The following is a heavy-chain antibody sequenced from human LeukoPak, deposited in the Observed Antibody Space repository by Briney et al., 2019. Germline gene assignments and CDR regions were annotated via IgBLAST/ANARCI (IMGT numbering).Heavy chain of an antibody. CDR1: GGSISSYY. V-gene: IGHV4-59*12. CDR2: IYYSGST. J-gene: IGHJ4*02. D-gene: IGHD5-12*01. Sequence: SETLSLTCTVSGGSISSYYWSWIRQPPGKGLEWIGYIYYSGSTDYNPSLKSRVTISVDTSKNQFSLELSSVTAADTAVYYCARVGEYSGYDSDYWGQGTLVTVSS. CDR3: ARVGEYSGYDSDY.